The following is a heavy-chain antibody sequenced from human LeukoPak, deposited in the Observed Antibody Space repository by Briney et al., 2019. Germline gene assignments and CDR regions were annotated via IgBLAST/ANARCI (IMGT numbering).Heavy chain of an antibody. CDR1: GYTFTSYD. J-gene: IGHJ4*02. CDR3: ARGATSGWYVGDY. D-gene: IGHD6-19*01. CDR2: MHPNSGNT. V-gene: IGHV1-8*01. Sequence: GASVKVSCKASGYTFTSYDINWVRQATGQGLEWMEWMHPNSGNTGYAQKFQGRVTMTRDTSISTAYMELSSLRSEDTAVYYCARGATSGWYVGDYWGQGTLVTVSS.